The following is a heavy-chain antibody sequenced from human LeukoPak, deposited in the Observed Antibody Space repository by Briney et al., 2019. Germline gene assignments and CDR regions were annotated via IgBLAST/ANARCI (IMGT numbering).Heavy chain of an antibody. J-gene: IGHJ3*02. V-gene: IGHV5-51*01. D-gene: IGHD2-21*02. Sequence: GESLQISCQASGFRFSDQWIGWVRQKPGKDLEWMGIIYPDGSHTVYSPSFQGQVTISADESLTTAYLHWKSLRASDTAIYYCAIHAVVVTNVPDAFDIWGQGTMVTVSS. CDR3: AIHAVVVTNVPDAFDI. CDR2: IYPDGSHT. CDR1: GFRFSDQW.